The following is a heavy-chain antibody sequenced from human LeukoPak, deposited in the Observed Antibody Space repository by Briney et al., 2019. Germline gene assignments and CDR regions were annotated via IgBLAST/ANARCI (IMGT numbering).Heavy chain of an antibody. V-gene: IGHV3-49*04. CDR3: TRVWLQYFDY. J-gene: IGHJ4*02. CDR2: IRSKVYDGTT. CDR1: GFTFSNAW. D-gene: IGHD5-24*01. Sequence: GGSLRLSCVASGFTFSNAWMSWVRQAPGKGLEWVGFIRSKVYDGTTEYAASVKGRFTISRDDSKSIAYLQMNSLKTEDTAVYYCTRVWLQYFDYWGQGTLVTVSS.